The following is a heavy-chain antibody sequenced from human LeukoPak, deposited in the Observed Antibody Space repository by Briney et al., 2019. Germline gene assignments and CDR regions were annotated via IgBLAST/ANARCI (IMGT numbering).Heavy chain of an antibody. CDR3: ARWGTYYDILTGSLYFDY. V-gene: IGHV3-7*01. Sequence: PGGSLRLSCAASGFTFSTYWMNWVRQAPGKGLEWVANIKQDGSEKYYVDSVKGRFTISRDNAKSSLYLQMNSLRAEDTAVYYCARWGTYYDILTGSLYFDYWGQGTLVTVSS. CDR1: GFTFSTYW. J-gene: IGHJ4*02. CDR2: IKQDGSEK. D-gene: IGHD3-9*01.